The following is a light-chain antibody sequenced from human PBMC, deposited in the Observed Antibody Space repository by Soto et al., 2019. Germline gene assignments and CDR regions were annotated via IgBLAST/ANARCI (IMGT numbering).Light chain of an antibody. CDR1: SSNIGSNY. CDR2: RNN. J-gene: IGLJ1*01. V-gene: IGLV1-47*03. Sequence: QSVLTQPPSASGTPGQRVTISCSGSSSNIGSNYVYWYQQLPGTAPKLLIYRNNQRPSGVPDRFSGSKSGTSASLAISGLWSVDEADYYCAAWDDILSGSYGFGTVTKLTVL. CDR3: AAWDDILSGSYG.